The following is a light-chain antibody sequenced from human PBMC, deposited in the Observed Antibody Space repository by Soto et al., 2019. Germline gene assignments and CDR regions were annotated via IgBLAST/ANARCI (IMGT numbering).Light chain of an antibody. CDR1: GSDVGGYNY. CDR3: FSYTSSTSLEVV. CDR2: EVS. J-gene: IGLJ3*02. V-gene: IGLV2-14*01. Sequence: QSALTQPASVSGSPGQSITISCTGTGSDVGGYNYVSWYQQHPGKAPKLMIYEVSNRPSGVSNRFSGSKSGNTASLTISGLQAEDEADYYCFSYTSSTSLEVVFGGGTKVTVL.